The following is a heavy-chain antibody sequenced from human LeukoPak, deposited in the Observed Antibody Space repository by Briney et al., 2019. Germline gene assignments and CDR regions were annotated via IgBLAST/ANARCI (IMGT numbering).Heavy chain of an antibody. D-gene: IGHD2-2*01. CDR3: ARSASDSIVVVPAAADGYFDY. V-gene: IGHV1-2*02. CDR1: GYTFTGYY. CDR2: INPNSGGT. Sequence: ASVKVSCKASGYTFTGYYMHWVRQAPGQGLEWMGWINPNSGGTNYAQKFQGRVTMTRDTSISTAYMELSRLRSDDTAVYYCARSASDSIVVVPAAADGYFDYWGQGTLVTVSS. J-gene: IGHJ4*02.